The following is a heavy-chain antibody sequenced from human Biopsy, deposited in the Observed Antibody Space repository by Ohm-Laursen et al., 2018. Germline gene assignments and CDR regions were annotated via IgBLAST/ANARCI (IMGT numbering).Heavy chain of an antibody. CDR2: ISETSSHI. J-gene: IGHJ6*02. D-gene: IGHD6-6*01. CDR3: ARDSRRTAREGGMDV. V-gene: IGHV3-21*01. CDR1: VFTFSSYS. Sequence: SLRLSCAASVFTFSSYSMNWVRQAPGKGLAWISYISETSSHIYDADSVKGRFTVARDNAKNSLYLQLNSLRAEDTAVYYCARDSRRTAREGGMDVWGQGTTVTVSS.